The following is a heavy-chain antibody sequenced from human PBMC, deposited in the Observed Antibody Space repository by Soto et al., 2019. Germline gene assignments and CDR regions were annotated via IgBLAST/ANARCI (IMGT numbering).Heavy chain of an antibody. CDR3: ARYHDYTGGLPYWYFDL. CDR2: IYSGGST. CDR1: GFTVSSNY. V-gene: IGHV3-53*04. J-gene: IGHJ2*01. D-gene: IGHD4-4*01. Sequence: GGSLRLSCAASGFTVSSNYMSWVRQAPGKGLEWVSVIYSGGSTYYADSVKGRFTISRHNSKNTLYLQMNSLRAEDTAVYYCARYHDYTGGLPYWYFDLWGRGTLVTVSS.